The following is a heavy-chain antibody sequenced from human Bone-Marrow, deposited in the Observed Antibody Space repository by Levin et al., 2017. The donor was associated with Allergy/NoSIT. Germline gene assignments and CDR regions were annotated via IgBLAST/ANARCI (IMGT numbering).Heavy chain of an antibody. V-gene: IGHV3-23*01. CDR2: VTGSAAST. J-gene: IGHJ4*01. CDR3: AKDRRFTVTADFDN. CDR1: GGAFNDYY. D-gene: IGHD4-17*01. Sequence: ETLSLTCAVYGGAFNDYYWNWVRQAPGKGLEWVASVTGSAASTYYADSVKGRFTISKDNPKNALVLQMNSLRPEDTADYYCAKDRRFTVTADFDNWGHGTRVTVSS.